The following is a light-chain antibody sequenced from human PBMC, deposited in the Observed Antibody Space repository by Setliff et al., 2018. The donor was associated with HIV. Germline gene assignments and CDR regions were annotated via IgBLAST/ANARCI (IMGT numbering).Light chain of an antibody. CDR3: CSYAGSHTFV. J-gene: IGLJ1*01. CDR2: DVS. Sequence: QSALTQPASVSGSPGQSITISCTGTNNDVGGYNFVSWYQQHPGKAPKLMIYDVSNRPSGVPDRFSGSKSGNTASLTISGLQAEDEADYYCCSYAGSHTFVFGTGTKVTVL. CDR1: NNDVGGYNF. V-gene: IGLV2-11*01.